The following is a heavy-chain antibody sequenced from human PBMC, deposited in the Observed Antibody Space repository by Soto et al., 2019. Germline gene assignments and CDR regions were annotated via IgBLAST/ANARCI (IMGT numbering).Heavy chain of an antibody. CDR2: INPSGGST. CDR1: GYTFTSYY. Sequence: GSVKVSCKASGYTFTSYYMHWVRQAPGQGLEWMGIINPSGGSTSYAQKFQGRVTITTDTSTSTGYMELSSLRSEDTAVYYCARDRADTAMAQDIVATEAYYYYGMDVWGQGTTVTVSS. CDR3: ARDRADTAMAQDIVATEAYYYYGMDV. D-gene: IGHD5-12*01. J-gene: IGHJ6*02. V-gene: IGHV1-46*01.